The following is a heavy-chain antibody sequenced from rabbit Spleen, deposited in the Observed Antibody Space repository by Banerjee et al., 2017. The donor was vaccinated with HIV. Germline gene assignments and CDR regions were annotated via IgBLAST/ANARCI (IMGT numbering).Heavy chain of an antibody. J-gene: IGHJ4*01. CDR2: IYADRSGST. CDR1: GFSFSGDSY. V-gene: IGHV1S40*01. CDR3: AGYGGISYYRL. Sequence: QSLEESGGDLVKPGASLTLTCTASGFSFSGDSYMCWVRQAPGKGLECIACIYADRSGSTYYANWAKGRFTISRTSSTTVTLQMSSLMAADTSTYFCAGYGGISYYRLWGQGTLVTVS. D-gene: IGHD8-1*01.